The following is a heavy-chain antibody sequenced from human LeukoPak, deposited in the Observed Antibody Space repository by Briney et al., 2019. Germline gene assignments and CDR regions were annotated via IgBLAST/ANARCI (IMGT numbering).Heavy chain of an antibody. CDR1: GGTFSSYG. J-gene: IGHJ4*02. CDR3: ARARHDYYDSSGYYLFDY. Sequence: SVKVSCKASGGTFSSYGITWVRQAPGQGLEWMGGIIPIFGTANYAQKFQGRVTITADESTSTAYMELSSLRSEDTAVYYCARARHDYYDSSGYYLFDYWGQGTLVTVSS. D-gene: IGHD3-22*01. V-gene: IGHV1-69*01. CDR2: IIPIFGTA.